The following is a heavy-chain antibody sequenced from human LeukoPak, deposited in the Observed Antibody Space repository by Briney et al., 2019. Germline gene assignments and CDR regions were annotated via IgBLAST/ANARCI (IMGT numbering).Heavy chain of an antibody. CDR1: GFTFSNYA. J-gene: IGHJ4*02. V-gene: IGHV3-23*01. Sequence: GGSLRLSCAASGFTFSNYAMSWVRQAPGKGLEWVSGISGSGGSTYYADSVKGRFTISRDNSKNTLYLQMNSLRAEDTAKYYCAKYLYSSSWGSFDYWGQGTLVTVSS. CDR3: AKYLYSSSWGSFDY. D-gene: IGHD6-13*01. CDR2: ISGSGGST.